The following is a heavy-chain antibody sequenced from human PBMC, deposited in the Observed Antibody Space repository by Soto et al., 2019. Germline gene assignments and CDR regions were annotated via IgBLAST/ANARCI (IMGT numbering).Heavy chain of an antibody. V-gene: IGHV4-30-2*01. J-gene: IGHJ4*02. D-gene: IGHD3-22*01. Sequence: SETLSLTCAVSGGSISSGGYSWSWIRQPPGKGLEWIGYIYHSGSTYYNPSLKSRVTISVDRSKNQFSLKLSSVTAADTAVYYCARGRPPTYYYDSSGYSLFDYWGQGTLVTVSS. CDR2: IYHSGST. CDR3: ARGRPPTYYYDSSGYSLFDY. CDR1: GGSISSGGYS.